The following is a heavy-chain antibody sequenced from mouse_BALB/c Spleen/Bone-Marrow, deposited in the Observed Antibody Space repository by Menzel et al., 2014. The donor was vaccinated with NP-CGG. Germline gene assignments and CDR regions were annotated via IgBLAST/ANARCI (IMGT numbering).Heavy chain of an antibody. Sequence: VQLQQSGAELVKPGASVKMSCKASGYTFTSYNMHLVKQTPGQGLEWIGAIYPGNGDTSYNQKFKGKATLTADKSSSTAYMQLSSLTSEDSAVYYCARGDGYDSYYFDYWGQGTTLTVSS. CDR2: IYPGNGDT. CDR1: GYTFTSYN. CDR3: ARGDGYDSYYFDY. D-gene: IGHD2-2*01. V-gene: IGHV1-12*01. J-gene: IGHJ2*01.